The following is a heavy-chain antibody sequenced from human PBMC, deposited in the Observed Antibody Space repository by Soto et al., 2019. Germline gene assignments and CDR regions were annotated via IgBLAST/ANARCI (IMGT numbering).Heavy chain of an antibody. Sequence: SETLSLTCAVYGGSFSGYYWSWIRQPPGKGLEWIGEINHSGSTNYNPSLKSRVTISVDTSKNQFSLKLSSVTAADTAVYYCARVFRRVYYDSSGDFDYWGQGTLVTVS. CDR2: INHSGST. CDR1: GGSFSGYY. J-gene: IGHJ4*02. D-gene: IGHD3-22*01. V-gene: IGHV4-34*01. CDR3: ARVFRRVYYDSSGDFDY.